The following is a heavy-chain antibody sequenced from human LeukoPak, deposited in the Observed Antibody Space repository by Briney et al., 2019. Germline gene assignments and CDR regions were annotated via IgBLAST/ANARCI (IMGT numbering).Heavy chain of an antibody. D-gene: IGHD6-13*01. CDR3: ARYEKQQLVGGHDAFDI. CDR1: GGSFSGYY. V-gene: IGHV4-34*01. Sequence: SETLSLTCAVYGGSFSGYYWSWIRQPPGKGLEWIGEINHSGSTNYNPSLKSRVTISVDTSKNQFSLKPSSVTAADTAVYYCARYEKQQLVGGHDAFDIWGQGTMVTVSS. J-gene: IGHJ3*02. CDR2: INHSGST.